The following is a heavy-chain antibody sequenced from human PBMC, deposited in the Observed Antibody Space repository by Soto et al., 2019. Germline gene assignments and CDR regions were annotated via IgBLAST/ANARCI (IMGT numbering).Heavy chain of an antibody. CDR3: ARGEIAVANRVGMDV. D-gene: IGHD6-19*01. CDR1: GGAFRSYT. J-gene: IGHJ6*02. V-gene: IGHV1-69*06. CDR2: ITPIFGAA. Sequence: QVQLVQSGAEVKKPGSSVKVSCKASGGAFRSYTISWVRQAPGQGLEWMGGITPIFGAANYAQKFEGRVTISADKSTTTAYMELRNLTAEDTAVYYCARGEIAVANRVGMDVWGQGPTVIVAS.